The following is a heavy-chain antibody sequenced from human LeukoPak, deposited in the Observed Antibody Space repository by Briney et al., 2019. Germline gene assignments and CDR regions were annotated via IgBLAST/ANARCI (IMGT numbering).Heavy chain of an antibody. CDR2: INHSGST. V-gene: IGHV4-34*01. J-gene: IGHJ4*02. D-gene: IGHD3-22*01. CDR3: AGYYYDSSGYYTFDY. CDR1: GGSFSGYY. Sequence: SETLSLTCAVYGGSFSGYYWSWIRQPPGKGLEWIGEINHSGSTNYNPSLKSRVTMSVDTSNNQFSLELSSVTAADTAVYYCAGYYYDSSGYYTFDYWGQGTLVTVSS.